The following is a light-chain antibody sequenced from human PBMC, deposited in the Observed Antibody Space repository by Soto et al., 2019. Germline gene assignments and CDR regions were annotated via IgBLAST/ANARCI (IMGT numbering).Light chain of an antibody. CDR1: QSVSSSY. CDR3: HQRQRWPRT. J-gene: IGKJ1*01. CDR2: GAS. V-gene: IGKV3-20*01. Sequence: EIVLTQSPGTLSLSPGERATLSCRASQSVSSSYLAWYQQKPGQAPRLLIYGASSRATGIPDRFSGSGSGTDFTLTISRLEPEDFAVYYCHQRQRWPRTFGQGTKVEIE.